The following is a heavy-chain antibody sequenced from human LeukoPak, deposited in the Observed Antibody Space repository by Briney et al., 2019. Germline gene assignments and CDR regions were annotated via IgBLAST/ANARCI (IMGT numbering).Heavy chain of an antibody. J-gene: IGHJ5*02. CDR2: ILPILGIA. CDR3: ARNPAGTAMVTA. D-gene: IGHD5-18*01. V-gene: IGHV1-69*02. CDR1: VDTFSSYT. Sequence: ASVKVSCKASVDTFSSYTNSWVRHAPGQGLVWMGNILPILGIANYAQKFQRRVTITADTSTSTAYMELSSLSSEDTAVYCCARNPAGTAMVTAWGQGTLVIVSS.